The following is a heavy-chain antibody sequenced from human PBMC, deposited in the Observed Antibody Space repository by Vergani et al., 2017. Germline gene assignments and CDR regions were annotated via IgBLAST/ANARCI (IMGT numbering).Heavy chain of an antibody. D-gene: IGHD2-15*01. CDR1: GFTFSSYG. CDR3: AKDLRESSWYFSVHYYCGMDV. J-gene: IGHJ6*02. CDR2: IRYDGSNK. V-gene: IGHV3-30*02. Sequence: QVQLVESGGGVVQPGGSLRLSCAASGFTFSSYGMHWVRQAPGKGLEWVAFIRYDGSNKYYADSVKGRFTISRDNSKNTLYLQMNSLRAEDTAVYYCAKDLRESSWYFSVHYYCGMDVWGQGTTVTVSS.